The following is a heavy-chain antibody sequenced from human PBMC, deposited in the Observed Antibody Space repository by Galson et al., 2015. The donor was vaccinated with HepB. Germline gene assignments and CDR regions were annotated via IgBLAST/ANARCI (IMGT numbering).Heavy chain of an antibody. CDR2: ISGSGGST. J-gene: IGHJ3*02. CDR1: GFTFSSYA. CDR3: AQLRSATHDASDI. Sequence: SLRLSCAASGFTFSSYAMSWVRQAPGKGLEWVSAISGSGGSTYYADSVKGRFTISRDNSKNTLYLQMNSLRAEDTAVYYCAQLRSATHDASDIWGQGTMVTVSS. V-gene: IGHV3-23*01. D-gene: IGHD3-3*01.